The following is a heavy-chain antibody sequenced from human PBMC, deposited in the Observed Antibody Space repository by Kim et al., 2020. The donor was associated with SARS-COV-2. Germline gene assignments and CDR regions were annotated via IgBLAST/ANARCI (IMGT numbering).Heavy chain of an antibody. J-gene: IGHJ6*02. V-gene: IGHV4-34*01. CDR3: ARGSSSGWYGGRRAEYYYYGMDV. Sequence: SETLSLTCAVYGGSFSGYYWSWIRQPPGKGLEWIGEINHSGSTNYNPSLKSRVTISVDTSKNQFSLKLSSVTAADTAVYYCARGSSSGWYGGRRAEYYYYGMDVWGQGTTVTVSS. CDR2: INHSGST. D-gene: IGHD6-19*01. CDR1: GGSFSGYY.